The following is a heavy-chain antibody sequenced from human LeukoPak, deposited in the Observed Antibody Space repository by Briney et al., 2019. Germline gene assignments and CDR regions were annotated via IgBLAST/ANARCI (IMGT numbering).Heavy chain of an antibody. V-gene: IGHV1-18*01. D-gene: IGHD3-3*01. CDR2: IGAYNGNT. Sequence: ASVKVSCKASGYTFSRNGNSWVRQAPGQGLEWMGWIGAYNGNTKYVQKFQGRVTMTTDTSTSTAYMELRSLRSDDTAVYYCAKDHDFDFDYWGQGTLVTVSS. J-gene: IGHJ4*02. CDR1: GYTFSRNG. CDR3: AKDHDFDFDY.